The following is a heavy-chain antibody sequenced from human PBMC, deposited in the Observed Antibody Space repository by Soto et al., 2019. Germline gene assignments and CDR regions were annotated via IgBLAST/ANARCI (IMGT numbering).Heavy chain of an antibody. CDR1: GYTFTGYY. Sequence: XPVKLACTASGYTFTGYYIGWRRQAPGQGLEWMGWINPKTGDTTSAQHFQGWVTMTRDTSISTVYMELGRLRSDDTAVYYCARVIGASSGSEWRIKWYFDLWGRGTLVTVSS. D-gene: IGHD3-22*01. J-gene: IGHJ2*01. V-gene: IGHV1-2*04. CDR2: INPKTGDT. CDR3: ARVIGASSGSEWRIKWYFDL.